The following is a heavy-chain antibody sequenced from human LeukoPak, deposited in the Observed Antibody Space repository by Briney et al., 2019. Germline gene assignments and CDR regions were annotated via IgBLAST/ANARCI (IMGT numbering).Heavy chain of an antibody. CDR2: IYTSGST. CDR3: ASWGTYSSSSGGFDY. J-gene: IGHJ4*02. Sequence: SETLSLTCAVYGGSFSGYYWSWIRQPAGKGLEWIGRIYTSGSTNYNPSLKSRVTMSVDTSKNQFSLKLNSVTAADTAVYYCASWGTYSSSSGGFDYWGQGTLVTVSS. D-gene: IGHD6-6*01. V-gene: IGHV4-59*10. CDR1: GGSFSGYY.